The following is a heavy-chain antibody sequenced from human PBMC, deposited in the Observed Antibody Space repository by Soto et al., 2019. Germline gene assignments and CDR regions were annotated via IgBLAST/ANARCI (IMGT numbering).Heavy chain of an antibody. CDR1: GGSIGSGGYY. J-gene: IGHJ4*02. V-gene: IGHV4-31*03. CDR3: ARDRRSYYSDGSGLDF. D-gene: IGHD3-22*01. CDR2: IYYSGST. Sequence: PSETLSLTCTVSGGSIGSGGYYWSWIRQHPGKGLEWIGYIYYSGSTYYNPSLKSRVTISVDTSKNQFSLKLTSATAADTAVYYCARDRRSYYSDGSGLDFWGQGTLVTVSS.